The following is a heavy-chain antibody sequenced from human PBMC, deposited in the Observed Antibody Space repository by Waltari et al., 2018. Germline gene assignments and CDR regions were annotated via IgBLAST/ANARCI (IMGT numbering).Heavy chain of an antibody. Sequence: QVQLVQSGAEVKKPGSSVKVSCKASGGTFSSYAISWVRQAPGQGLEWMGRIRPYCGTANYEQNFQGRVTTTADKYTSTAYVGRSSLRCEGRAVYSCARAPPAARTPFDYWGQGTLVTVSS. CDR1: GGTFSSYA. D-gene: IGHD6-6*01. CDR2: IRPYCGTA. CDR3: ARAPPAARTPFDY. V-gene: IGHV1-69*08. J-gene: IGHJ4*02.